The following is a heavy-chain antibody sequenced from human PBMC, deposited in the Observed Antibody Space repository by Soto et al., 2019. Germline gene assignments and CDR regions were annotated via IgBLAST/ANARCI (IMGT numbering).Heavy chain of an antibody. CDR3: ARDWDLYSSSSGYYYYYGMDV. Sequence: SQTLSLTCAISGDSVSSNSAAWNWIRQSPSRGLEWLGRTYYRSKWYNDYAVSVKSRITINPVTSKNQFSLQLNSVTPEDTAVYYCARDWDLYSSSSGYYYYYGMDVWGQGTTVTVSS. V-gene: IGHV6-1*01. J-gene: IGHJ6*02. CDR2: TYYRSKWYN. D-gene: IGHD6-6*01. CDR1: GDSVSSNSAA.